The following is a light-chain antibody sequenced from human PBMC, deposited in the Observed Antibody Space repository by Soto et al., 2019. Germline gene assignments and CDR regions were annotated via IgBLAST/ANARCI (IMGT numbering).Light chain of an antibody. CDR3: QQHGQWPIT. V-gene: IGKV3D-15*01. CDR1: LSVNSN. J-gene: IGKJ5*01. Sequence: EIVMTQSPATLSVSPGERATLSCRASLSVNSNYLAWYQQKPGQAPRLLIYGISKRATDIPDRFSGSGSGTEFTLTISSLQPEDFATYYCQQHGQWPITFGQGTRLEIK. CDR2: GIS.